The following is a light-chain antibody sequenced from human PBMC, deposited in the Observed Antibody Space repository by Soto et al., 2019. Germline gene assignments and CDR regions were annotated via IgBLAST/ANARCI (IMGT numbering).Light chain of an antibody. V-gene: IGKV1-39*01. CDR2: AAS. CDR3: QQNAITPPWT. CDR1: QSFSRS. J-gene: IGKJ1*01. Sequence: QLTQSPSSLSASVGDRVIITCRASQSFSRSLNWYQQKAGQAPKLLIYAASTLHSGFPSRFSGSGSGTEFTLPISSLQPEDFATYYCQQNAITPPWTFGQGTKVDVK.